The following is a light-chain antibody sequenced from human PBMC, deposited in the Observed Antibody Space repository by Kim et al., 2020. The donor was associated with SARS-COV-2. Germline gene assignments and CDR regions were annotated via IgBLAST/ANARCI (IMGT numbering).Light chain of an antibody. CDR1: RVNIASSY. CDR3: QSYDDFNRV. V-gene: IGLV6-57*01. Sequence: GKTVTISCTRSRVNIASSYVQWYQQRPGSSPTTLIYEDSQRTPGVPERFSGSVDSSSNSASLTISGLKTEDEADYYCQSYDDFNRVFGGGTKLTVL. J-gene: IGLJ3*02. CDR2: EDS.